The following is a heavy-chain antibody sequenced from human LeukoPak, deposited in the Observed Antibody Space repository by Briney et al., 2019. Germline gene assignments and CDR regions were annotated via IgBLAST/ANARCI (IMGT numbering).Heavy chain of an antibody. D-gene: IGHD1-1*01. CDR1: GGSFSGYY. J-gene: IGHJ4*02. CDR3: ARQVRPHDKIDY. CDR2: INHSGST. Sequence: SETLSLTCAVYGGSFSGYYWSWIRQPPGKGLEWIGEINHSGSTNYNPSLKSRVTISVDTSKNQFSLKLSSVTAADTAVYYCARQVRPHDKIDYWGQGTLVTVSS. V-gene: IGHV4-34*01.